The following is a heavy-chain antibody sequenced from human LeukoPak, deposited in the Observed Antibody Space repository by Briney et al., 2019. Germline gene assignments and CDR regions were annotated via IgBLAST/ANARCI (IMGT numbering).Heavy chain of an antibody. J-gene: IGHJ4*02. CDR3: ARGLHGGSYWSFPY. CDR1: GFTFRNAG. Sequence: PGGSLRLSCAVSGFTFRNAGMHWVRQAPGKGLEWVSSISSSSSYIYYADSVKGRFTISRDNAKNSLYLQMNSLRAEDTAVYYCARGLHGGSYWSFPYWGQGTLVTVSS. V-gene: IGHV3-21*01. CDR2: ISSSSSYI. D-gene: IGHD1-26*01.